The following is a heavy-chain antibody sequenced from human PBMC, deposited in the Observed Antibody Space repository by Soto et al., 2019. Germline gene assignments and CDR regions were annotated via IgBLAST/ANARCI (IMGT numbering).Heavy chain of an antibody. CDR1: GFTFSDYY. J-gene: IGHJ3*02. CDR3: ATGPSNYDYIWGSYRERGAFDI. CDR2: ISSSGTTI. D-gene: IGHD3-16*02. Sequence: QVQLVESGGDLVKPGGSLRLSCTTSGFTFSDYYMSWIRQAPGKGLEWVSYISSSGTTIYYTDSVKGRFTISRDNAKNSLYLQMNSLRAEDTAVYYCATGPSNYDYIWGSYRERGAFDIWCQGTLVTVSS. V-gene: IGHV3-11*01.